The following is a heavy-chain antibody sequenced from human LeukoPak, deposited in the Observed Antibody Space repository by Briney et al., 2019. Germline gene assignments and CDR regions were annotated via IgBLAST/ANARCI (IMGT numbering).Heavy chain of an antibody. CDR2: MYYSDRT. Sequence: PSETLSLTCTGSGASLSSFYWSWLRQPPGKGLEWIGYMYYSDRTNYNPSLKSRATISVDPSNRQLSLSLTSVTAADTAFYFCARTRAPCGDYLKYFDHWGQGVLVTVSS. V-gene: IGHV4-59*01. J-gene: IGHJ4*02. CDR1: GASLSSFY. D-gene: IGHD4-17*01. CDR3: ARTRAPCGDYLKYFDH.